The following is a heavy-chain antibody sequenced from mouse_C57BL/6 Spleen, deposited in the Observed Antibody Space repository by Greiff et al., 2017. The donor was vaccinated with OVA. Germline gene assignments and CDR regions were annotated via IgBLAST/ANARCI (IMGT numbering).Heavy chain of an antibody. V-gene: IGHV2-9-1*01. J-gene: IGHJ4*01. D-gene: IGHD4-1*01. Sequence: QVQLQQSGPGLVAPSQSLSITCTVSGFSLTSYAISWVRQPPGKGLEWLGVIWTGGGTNYNSALKSRLSISKDNSKSQVFLKMNSLQTDDTARYYCARNSDWDGDYAMDYWGQGTSVTVSS. CDR3: ARNSDWDGDYAMDY. CDR2: IWTGGGT. CDR1: GFSLTSYA.